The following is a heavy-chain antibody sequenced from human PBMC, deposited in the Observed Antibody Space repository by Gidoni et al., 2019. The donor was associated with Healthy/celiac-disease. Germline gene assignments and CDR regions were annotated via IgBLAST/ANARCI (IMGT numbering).Heavy chain of an antibody. CDR3: AKGRGVAVAGTFDY. CDR1: GLTFSSYA. V-gene: IGHV3-23*01. CDR2: ISGSGGST. J-gene: IGHJ4*02. Sequence: EVQLLESGGGLVQPGGSLRLSCAASGLTFSSYAMSWVRQAPGKGLEWVSAISGSGGSTYYADSVKGRFTISRDNSKNTLDLQMNSLRAEDTAVYYCAKGRGVAVAGTFDYWGQGTLVTVSS. D-gene: IGHD6-19*01.